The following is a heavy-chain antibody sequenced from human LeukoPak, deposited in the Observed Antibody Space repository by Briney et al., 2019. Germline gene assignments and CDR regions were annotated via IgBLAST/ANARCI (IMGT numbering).Heavy chain of an antibody. Sequence: PSETLSLTCTVSGGSISSSSYYWGWIRQPPGKGLEWIGSIYYSGSTYYNPSLKSRVTISVDTSKNQFSLKLSSVTAADTAVYYCASLKSDCSGGSCDSDPFDIWGQGTMVTVSS. CDR1: GGSISSSSYY. J-gene: IGHJ3*02. V-gene: IGHV4-39*01. CDR3: ASLKSDCSGGSCDSDPFDI. D-gene: IGHD2-15*01. CDR2: IYYSGST.